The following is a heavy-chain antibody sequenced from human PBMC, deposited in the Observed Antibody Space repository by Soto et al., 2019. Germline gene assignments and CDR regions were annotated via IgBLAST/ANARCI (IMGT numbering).Heavy chain of an antibody. CDR1: GFTFSTYA. CDR2: ITGSGGST. CDR3: AKDRYGDYGGIDY. V-gene: IGHV3-23*01. J-gene: IGHJ4*02. D-gene: IGHD4-17*01. Sequence: PGGSLRLSCAASGFTFSTYAMIWVHQAPGKGLEWVSVITGSGGSTYYADSVKGRFTISRDTSKNTLFLQMNSLRAEDTAVYYCAKDRYGDYGGIDYWGQGTMVTVPQ.